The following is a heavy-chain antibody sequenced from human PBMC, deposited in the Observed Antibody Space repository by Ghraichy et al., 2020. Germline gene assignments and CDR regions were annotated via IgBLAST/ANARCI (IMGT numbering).Heavy chain of an antibody. CDR2: INPNSGGT. Sequence: ASVKVSCKASGYTFTGYYMHWVRQAPGQGLEWMGWINPNSGGTNYAQKFQGWVTMTRDTSISTAYMELSRLRSDDTAVYYCARAEPMITFGGVIVSHAFDIWGQGTMVTVSS. J-gene: IGHJ3*02. CDR3: ARAEPMITFGGVIVSHAFDI. CDR1: GYTFTGYY. D-gene: IGHD3-16*02. V-gene: IGHV1-2*04.